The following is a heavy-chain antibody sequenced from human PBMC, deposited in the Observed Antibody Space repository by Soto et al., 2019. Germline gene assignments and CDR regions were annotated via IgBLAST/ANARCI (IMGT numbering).Heavy chain of an antibody. Sequence: QVQLQESGPGLVKPSETLSLTCPVSGGSINSYYWSWIRQPPGKGLEWIGYIYYSGNTNYNPSLKSRVTISVDTSQNQFSLKLTSVTAADTAVYYCARHSSGSRGWFDPWGQGTLGTVSS. CDR3: ARHSSGSRGWFDP. D-gene: IGHD3-10*01. CDR2: IYYSGNT. V-gene: IGHV4-59*08. CDR1: GGSINSYY. J-gene: IGHJ5*02.